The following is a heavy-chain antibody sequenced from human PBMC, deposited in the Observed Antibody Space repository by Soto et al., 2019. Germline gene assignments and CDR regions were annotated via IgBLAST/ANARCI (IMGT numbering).Heavy chain of an antibody. CDR3: ASQKLWFGELLSNYYYYGLDV. CDR2: IISMFDTV. Sequence: SVKVSCKASGGTFSSCAISWVRQAPGQGLEWMGGIISMFDTVDYAQKFQGRVTIIADKSTSTVYMEVSSLRSEDTAVYYCASQKLWFGELLSNYYYYGLDVWGQGTTVTVSS. CDR1: GGTFSSCA. V-gene: IGHV1-69*06. D-gene: IGHD3-10*01. J-gene: IGHJ6*02.